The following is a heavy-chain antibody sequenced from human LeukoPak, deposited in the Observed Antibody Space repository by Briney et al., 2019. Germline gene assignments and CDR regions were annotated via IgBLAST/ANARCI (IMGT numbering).Heavy chain of an antibody. CDR2: IYTSGST. CDR1: GGSICSGSYL. CDR3: ARDPVAYFYDSSGYFTDDAFDI. V-gene: IGHV4-61*02. J-gene: IGHJ3*02. D-gene: IGHD3-22*01. Sequence: SQTLSLTCTVSGGSICSGSYLCSGIRQPAGKGLEWIGRIYTSGSTNYNPSLKSRVTISVDTSKNQFSLKLSSVTAADTAVYYCARDPVAYFYDSSGYFTDDAFDIWGQGTMVTVSS.